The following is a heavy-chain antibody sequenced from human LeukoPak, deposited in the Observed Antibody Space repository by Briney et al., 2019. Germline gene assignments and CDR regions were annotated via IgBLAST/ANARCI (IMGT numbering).Heavy chain of an antibody. J-gene: IGHJ3*02. CDR1: GFTFSSYA. V-gene: IGHV3-23*01. CDR3: ARPTGTTMDAFDI. D-gene: IGHD1-1*01. Sequence: SGGSLRLSCAASGFTFSSYAMSWVRQAPGKGLEWVSAISGSGGSTYYADSVKGRFTISRDNAKNSLYLQMNSLRAEDTAVYYCARPTGTTMDAFDIWGQGTMVTVSS. CDR2: ISGSGGST.